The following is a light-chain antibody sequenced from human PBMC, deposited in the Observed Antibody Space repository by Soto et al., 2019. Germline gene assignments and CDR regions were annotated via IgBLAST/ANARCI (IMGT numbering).Light chain of an antibody. J-gene: IGLJ3*02. Sequence: QSALTQPASVSGSPGQSITISCTGTSSDVGGYNYVSWYQQHPGKAPKLIIYDVSNRPSGVSNRFSGSKSDNTASLTISGLQAEDEADYYCSSYTDSSTWVFGGGTKVTVL. CDR1: SSDVGGYNY. CDR2: DVS. V-gene: IGLV2-14*01. CDR3: SSYTDSSTWV.